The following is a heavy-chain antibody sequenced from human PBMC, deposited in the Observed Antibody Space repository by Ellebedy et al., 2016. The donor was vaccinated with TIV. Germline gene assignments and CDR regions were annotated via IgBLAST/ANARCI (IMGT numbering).Heavy chain of an antibody. CDR3: ARDSSRGDYDFWSGYYYFYYGMDV. Sequence: ASVKVSCKASGYTFTGYYMHWVRQAPGQGLEWMGWINPNSGGTNYAQKFQGRVTMTRDTSISTAYMELSSLRSEDTAVYYCARDSSRGDYDFWSGYYYFYYGMDVWGQGTTVTVSS. J-gene: IGHJ6*02. CDR1: GYTFTGYY. V-gene: IGHV1-2*02. D-gene: IGHD3-3*01. CDR2: INPNSGGT.